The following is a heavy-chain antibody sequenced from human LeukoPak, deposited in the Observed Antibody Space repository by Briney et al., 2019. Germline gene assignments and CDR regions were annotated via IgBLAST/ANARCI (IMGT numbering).Heavy chain of an antibody. CDR2: ISYDGSNK. CDR3: AQNGIAVAPFQH. D-gene: IGHD6-19*01. CDR1: GFTFSSYA. V-gene: IGHV3-30*04. Sequence: GGSLRLSCAGSGFTFSSYAMHWVRQAPGKGLEWVAVISYDGSNKYYADSVKGRFTISRDNSKNTLYLQMNSLRAEDTAVYYCAQNGIAVAPFQHWGQGTLVTVSS. J-gene: IGHJ1*01.